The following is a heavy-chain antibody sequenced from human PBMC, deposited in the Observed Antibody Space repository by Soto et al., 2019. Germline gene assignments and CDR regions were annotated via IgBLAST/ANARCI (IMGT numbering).Heavy chain of an antibody. D-gene: IGHD2-15*01. CDR1: GGSISSYY. Sequence: QVQLQESGPGLVKPSETLSLTCTVSGGSISSYYWSWIRQPPGKGLEWIGYIYYSGSTNYNPSLKSRVTISVDTSKNQFSLKLSSVTAADTVVYYCARDFGRGPYYYYYMDVWGKGTTVTVSS. V-gene: IGHV4-59*01. CDR2: IYYSGST. CDR3: ARDFGRGPYYYYYMDV. J-gene: IGHJ6*03.